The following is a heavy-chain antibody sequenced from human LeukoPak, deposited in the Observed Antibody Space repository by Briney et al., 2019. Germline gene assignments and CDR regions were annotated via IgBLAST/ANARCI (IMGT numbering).Heavy chain of an antibody. J-gene: IGHJ4*02. V-gene: IGHV1-24*01. CDR3: ATELRAAVAGTFDY. Sequence: ASVTVSCKVSGYTLTELSMHWVRQAPGKGLEWMGGFDPEDGETIYAQKFQGRVTMTEDTSTDTAYMELSSLRSEDTAVYYCATELRAAVAGTFDYWGQGTLVTVSS. CDR1: GYTLTELS. D-gene: IGHD6-19*01. CDR2: FDPEDGET.